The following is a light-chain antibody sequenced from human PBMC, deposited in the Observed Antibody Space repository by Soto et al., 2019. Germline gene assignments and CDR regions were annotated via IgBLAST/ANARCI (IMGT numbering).Light chain of an antibody. CDR2: DVS. CDR1: SSDVGGYKY. V-gene: IGLV2-14*01. CDR3: SSYTSTNSWV. Sequence: SALTQSASVSGSPGQSITISCTGTSSDVGGYKYVSWYQKHQGKAPKLIIYDVSNRPSGVSTRFSGSKSGNTASLTISGLQAEDEADYSCSSYTSTNSWVFGGGNKITVL. J-gene: IGLJ3*02.